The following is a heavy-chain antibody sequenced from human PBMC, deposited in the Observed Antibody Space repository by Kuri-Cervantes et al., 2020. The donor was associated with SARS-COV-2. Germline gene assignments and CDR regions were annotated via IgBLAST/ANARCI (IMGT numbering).Heavy chain of an antibody. CDR3: ARDSRYCSSTSCMDWFDP. D-gene: IGHD2-2*01. Sequence: SVKVSCKASGGTFSSYAISWVRQAPGQGLEWMGGIIPIFGTANYAQKFQGRVTITADESTSTAYMELSSLRSEDTAVYYCARDSRYCSSTSCMDWFDPWGQGTLVTVSS. J-gene: IGHJ5*02. CDR1: GGTFSSYA. CDR2: IIPIFGTA. V-gene: IGHV1-69*13.